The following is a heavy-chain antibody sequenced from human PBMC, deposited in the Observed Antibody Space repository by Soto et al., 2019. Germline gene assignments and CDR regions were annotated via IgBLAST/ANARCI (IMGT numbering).Heavy chain of an antibody. CDR1: GYTFTSYD. CDR3: ARGLSADYPTSN. Sequence: ASVKVSCKASGYTFTSYDINWVRQATGQGLEWMGWMNPNSGNTGYAQKFQGRVTMTRNTSISTAYMELSSLRSEDTAVYYCARGLSADYPTSNWGQGTLVTVSS. D-gene: IGHD4-17*01. J-gene: IGHJ4*02. V-gene: IGHV1-8*01. CDR2: MNPNSGNT.